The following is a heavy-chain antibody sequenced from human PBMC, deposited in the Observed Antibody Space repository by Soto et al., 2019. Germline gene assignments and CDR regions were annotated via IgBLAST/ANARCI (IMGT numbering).Heavy chain of an antibody. J-gene: IGHJ4*02. CDR1: GFTFVSYS. CDR3: AREVTPIITMISHCFDY. V-gene: IGHV3-21*01. D-gene: IGHD3-22*01. Sequence: WGSLRLSCAASGFTFVSYSMNWVRHAPFKWLEWVSSISSSSSYIYYADSVKGRFTISRDNAKNSLYLQMNSLRAEDTAVYYCAREVTPIITMISHCFDYWGQGTLVTVSS. CDR2: ISSSSSYI.